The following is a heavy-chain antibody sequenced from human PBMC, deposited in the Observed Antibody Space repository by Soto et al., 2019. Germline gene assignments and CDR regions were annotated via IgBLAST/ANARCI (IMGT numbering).Heavy chain of an antibody. CDR2: IYYSGST. D-gene: IGHD3-22*01. V-gene: IGHV4-30-4*01. Sequence: SETLSLTCTVSGGSISSGDYYWSWIRQPPGKGLEWIGYIYYSGSTYYNPSLKSRVTISVDTSKNQFSLKLSSVTAADTAVYYCARAPVWADYDSSGYSQFDPWGQGTLVTVSS. CDR1: GGSISSGDYY. J-gene: IGHJ5*02. CDR3: ARAPVWADYDSSGYSQFDP.